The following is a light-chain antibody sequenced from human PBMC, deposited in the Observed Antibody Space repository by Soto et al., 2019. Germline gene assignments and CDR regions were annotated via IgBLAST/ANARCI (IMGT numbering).Light chain of an antibody. CDR3: QQAYSFPST. CDR1: QDIARF. J-gene: IGKJ5*01. V-gene: IGKV1D-12*01. Sequence: DIQVTQSPPSVSASVGDRVTITCRASQDIARFLAWYQHKPGSAPELLIRTASSLQSGVPSRFSGSGSGTDFTLTINSLQPEDSATYYCQQAYSFPSTFGQGTRLEIK. CDR2: TAS.